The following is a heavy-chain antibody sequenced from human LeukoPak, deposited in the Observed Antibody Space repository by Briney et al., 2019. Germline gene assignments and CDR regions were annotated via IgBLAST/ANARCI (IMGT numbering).Heavy chain of an antibody. CDR3: AKAIENYYDSSGYPRSSFDY. V-gene: IGHV3-23*01. Sequence: PGGSLRLSCAASGFTFSSYAMSWVRQAPGKGLEWVSAISGSGGSTYYADSVKGRFTISRDNSKNTLYLQMNSLRAEDTAVYYCAKAIENYYDSSGYPRSSFDYWGQGTLVTVSS. D-gene: IGHD3-22*01. CDR2: ISGSGGST. CDR1: GFTFSSYA. J-gene: IGHJ4*02.